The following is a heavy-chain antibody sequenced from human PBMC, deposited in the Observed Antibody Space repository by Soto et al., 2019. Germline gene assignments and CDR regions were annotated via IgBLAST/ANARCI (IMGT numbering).Heavy chain of an antibody. Sequence: TLSLTCAVYGGSFSGYYWSWIRQPPGKGLEWIGEINHSGSTNYNPSLKSRVTISVDTSKNQFSLKLSSVTAADTAVYYCARASGSSSFSWFDPWGQGTLVTAPQ. CDR3: ARASGSSSFSWFDP. V-gene: IGHV4-34*01. D-gene: IGHD6-6*01. J-gene: IGHJ5*02. CDR2: INHSGST. CDR1: GGSFSGYY.